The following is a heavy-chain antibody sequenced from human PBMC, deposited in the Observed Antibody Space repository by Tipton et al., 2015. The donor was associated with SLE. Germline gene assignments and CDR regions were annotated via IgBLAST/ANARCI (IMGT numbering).Heavy chain of an antibody. CDR2: VGVSGSNK. CDR1: GFTFNSHA. Sequence: SLRLSCVASGFTFNSHAMSWVRQAPGKGLEWVSVVGVSGSNKYYADSVKGRFSISRDNSKNTLYLEMSSLTVDDTAVYFCAKEYPTGWFPRGLIRSSDWGRGARVTVSS. CDR3: AKEYPTGWFPRGLIRSSD. J-gene: IGHJ4*02. V-gene: IGHV3-23*01. D-gene: IGHD6-19*01.